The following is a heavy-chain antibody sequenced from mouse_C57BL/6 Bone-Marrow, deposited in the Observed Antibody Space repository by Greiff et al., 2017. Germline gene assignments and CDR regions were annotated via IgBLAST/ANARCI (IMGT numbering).Heavy chain of an antibody. J-gene: IGHJ2*01. Sequence: EVQLVESGGGLVQPKGSLKLSCAASGFSFNTYAMNWVRQAPGKGLEWVARIRSKSNNYATYYADSVKDRFTISRDDSESMLYLQMNNLKTEDTAMYYCVRQAYYGKGGFDYWGQGTTLTVSS. D-gene: IGHD2-10*01. CDR3: VRQAYYGKGGFDY. V-gene: IGHV10-1*01. CDR1: GFSFNTYA. CDR2: IRSKSNNYAT.